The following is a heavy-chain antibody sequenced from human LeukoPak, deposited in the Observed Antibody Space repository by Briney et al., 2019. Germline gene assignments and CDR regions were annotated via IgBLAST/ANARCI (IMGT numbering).Heavy chain of an antibody. V-gene: IGHV4-39*01. Sequence: SETLSLTCTVSGGSISSSSYYWGWIRQPPGKGLEWIGSIYYSGSTYYNPSPKSRVTISVDTSKNQFSLKLSSVTAADTAVYYCARHDLSAVAGIPLYFVRFRYGMDVWGQGTTVTVSS. CDR2: IYYSGST. CDR3: ARHDLSAVAGIPLYFVRFRYGMDV. D-gene: IGHD6-19*01. J-gene: IGHJ6*02. CDR1: GGSISSSSYY.